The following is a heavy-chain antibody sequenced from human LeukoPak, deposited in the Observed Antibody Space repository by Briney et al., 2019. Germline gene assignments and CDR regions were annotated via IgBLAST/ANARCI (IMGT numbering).Heavy chain of an antibody. Sequence: ASVKVSCKASGYTFTSYAMNWVRQAPGQGLEWMGWINTNTGNPTYAQGFTGRFVFSLDTSVSTAYLQISNLKAEDTAVYYCARDMGALRIQSPPDAFDIWGQGTMVTVSS. V-gene: IGHV7-4-1*02. CDR2: INTNTGNP. CDR1: GYTFTSYA. CDR3: ARDMGALRIQSPPDAFDI. J-gene: IGHJ3*02. D-gene: IGHD1-26*01.